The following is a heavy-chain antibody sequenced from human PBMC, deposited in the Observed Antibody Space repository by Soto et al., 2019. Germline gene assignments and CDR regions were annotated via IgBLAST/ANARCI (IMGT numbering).Heavy chain of an antibody. J-gene: IGHJ4*02. V-gene: IGHV3-30*18. CDR1: GFTFSHYA. D-gene: IGHD1-26*01. Sequence: QVQLVESGGGVVQPGRSLRLSCAASGFTFSHYAMHWVRQAPGKGLEWVALMSYDGSNEYYADSVKGRFTISRDNSKNTLYRQMNSLRAEDTAVYYCAKDGSHNVAYWGQGTLVTVSS. CDR2: MSYDGSNE. CDR3: AKDGSHNVAY.